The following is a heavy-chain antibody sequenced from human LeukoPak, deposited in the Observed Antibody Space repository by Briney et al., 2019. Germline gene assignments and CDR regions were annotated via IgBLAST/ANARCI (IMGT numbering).Heavy chain of an antibody. J-gene: IGHJ4*02. CDR2: IYHSGST. CDR1: GGSFSGYY. CDR3: ATPPYYDSGSYVSY. Sequence: SETLSLTCAVYGGSFSGYYWSWIRQPPGKGLEWIGEIYHSGSTNNNPSLKSRVTISVDKSKNQFSLKLSSVTAADTAVYYCATPPYYDSGSYVSYWGQGTLVTVSS. V-gene: IGHV4-34*01. D-gene: IGHD3-10*01.